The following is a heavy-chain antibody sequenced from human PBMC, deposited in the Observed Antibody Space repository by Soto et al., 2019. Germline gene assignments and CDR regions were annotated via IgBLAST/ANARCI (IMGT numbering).Heavy chain of an antibody. D-gene: IGHD3-3*01. J-gene: IGHJ6*02. CDR1: GFTFSSYW. Sequence: GGSLRLSCAASGFTFSSYWMHWVRQAPGKGLVWVSRINSDGSSTSYADSVKGRFTISRDNAKNTLYLQMNSLRAEDTAVYYCARVRVDFWSGYYSYYGMDVWGQGTTVTVSS. CDR3: ARVRVDFWSGYYSYYGMDV. V-gene: IGHV3-74*01. CDR2: INSDGSST.